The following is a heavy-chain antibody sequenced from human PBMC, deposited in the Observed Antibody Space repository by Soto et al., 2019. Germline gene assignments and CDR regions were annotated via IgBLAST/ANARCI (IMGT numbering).Heavy chain of an antibody. J-gene: IGHJ6*02. CDR3: ARRYCGGDCYEPFYYYYGMDV. CDR1: GGTFSSYA. CDR2: IIPIFGTA. V-gene: IGHV1-69*01. D-gene: IGHD2-21*02. Sequence: QVQLVQSGAEVKKPGSSVKVSCKASGGTFSSYAISWVRQAPGQGLEWMGGIIPIFGTANYAQKFQGRVTITADESMSKAYMELSSLRSEDTAVYYCARRYCGGDCYEPFYYYYGMDVWGQGTTVTVSS.